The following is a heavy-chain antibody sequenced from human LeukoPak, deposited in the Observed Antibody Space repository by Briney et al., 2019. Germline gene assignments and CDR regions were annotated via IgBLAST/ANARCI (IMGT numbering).Heavy chain of an antibody. J-gene: IGHJ4*02. CDR2: IIPIFGTA. D-gene: IGHD1-26*01. CDR3: ARDPSPEGGSASDFDY. Sequence: SVKVSCKASGGTFSSYAISWVRQAPGQGLEWMGGIIPIFGTANYAQKFQGRVTITADESTSTAYMELSSLRSEDTAVYYCARDPSPEGGSASDFDYWGQGTLVTVSS. V-gene: IGHV1-69*13. CDR1: GGTFSSYA.